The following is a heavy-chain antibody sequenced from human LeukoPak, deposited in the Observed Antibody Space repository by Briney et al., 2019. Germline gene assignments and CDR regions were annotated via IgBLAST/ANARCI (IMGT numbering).Heavy chain of an antibody. CDR1: GYNFNSYY. J-gene: IGHJ4*02. D-gene: IGHD2/OR15-2a*01. Sequence: ASVKVSCKASGYNFNSYYMHWVRQAPGQGLEWMGIINPSGGGTNYAQRFQGRVTMTRDTSTSTVYMELSSLRSEDTAVYHCAREHSTAYPFAYWGQGTLVAVSS. CDR2: INPSGGGT. V-gene: IGHV1-46*02. CDR3: AREHSTAYPFAY.